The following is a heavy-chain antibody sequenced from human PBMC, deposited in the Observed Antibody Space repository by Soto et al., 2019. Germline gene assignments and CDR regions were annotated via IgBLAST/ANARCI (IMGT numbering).Heavy chain of an antibody. V-gene: IGHV3-15*01. CDR2: IKSKTDGGTT. Sequence: GGSLRLSCAASGFTFSNAWMSWVRQAPGKGLEWVGRIKSKTDGGTTDYAAPVKGRFTISRDDSKNTLYLQMNSLKTDDTAVYYCTTYDSRGYETVYFQHWGQGTLVTVSS. D-gene: IGHD3-22*01. CDR1: GFTFSNAW. J-gene: IGHJ1*01. CDR3: TTYDSRGYETVYFQH.